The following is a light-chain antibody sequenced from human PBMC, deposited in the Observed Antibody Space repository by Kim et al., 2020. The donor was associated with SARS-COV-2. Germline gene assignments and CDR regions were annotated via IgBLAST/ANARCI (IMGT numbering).Light chain of an antibody. Sequence: DIQMTQSPSAMSASAGDSVTITCRASRDTKNYLAWFQQKPGKVPKRLIYGASTLQSGVPSRFSGSGSGTEFILTINSLRPEDFATYYCLQHYSYPPTFGQGTKVEIK. CDR2: GAS. J-gene: IGKJ1*01. CDR3: LQHYSYPPT. CDR1: RDTKNY. V-gene: IGKV1-17*03.